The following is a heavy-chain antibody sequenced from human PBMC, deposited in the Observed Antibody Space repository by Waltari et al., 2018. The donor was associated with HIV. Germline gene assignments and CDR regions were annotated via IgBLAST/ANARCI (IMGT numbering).Heavy chain of an antibody. V-gene: IGHV3-74*01. CDR1: GFPFSSYW. CDR2: INSDGSST. CDR3: ASLYNYVWGSPPPFDY. Sequence: EVQLVESGGGLVQPGGSLRLSCAASGFPFSSYWMPWVRQAPGKGLGWVSRINSDGSSTNYADSVKGRFTISRDNAKNTVYLQMNSLRAEDTALYYCASLYNYVWGSPPPFDYWGQGTLVTVSS. D-gene: IGHD3-16*01. J-gene: IGHJ4*02.